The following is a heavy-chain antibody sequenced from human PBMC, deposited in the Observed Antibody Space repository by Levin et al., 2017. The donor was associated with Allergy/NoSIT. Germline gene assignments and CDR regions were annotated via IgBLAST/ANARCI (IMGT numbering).Heavy chain of an antibody. CDR1: GGSISHDNW. D-gene: IGHD1-1*01. CDR3: ANVDNWNGVPWFDA. CDR2: VHHSGST. V-gene: IGHV4-4*02. Sequence: SETLSLTCTVSGGSISHDNWWSWVRQTPGKGLEWIGQVHHSGSTNYNPSLVSRVTISLDKSRNQFYLTLRTLTAAATAVSFCANVDNWNGVPWFDAWGRGSLVTVSS. J-gene: IGHJ5*02.